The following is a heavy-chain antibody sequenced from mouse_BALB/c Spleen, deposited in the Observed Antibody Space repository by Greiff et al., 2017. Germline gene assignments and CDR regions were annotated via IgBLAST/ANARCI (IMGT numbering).Heavy chain of an antibody. D-gene: IGHD2-4*01. CDR2: ISSGGST. J-gene: IGHJ3*01. V-gene: IGHV5-6-5*01. Sequence: EVQLVESGGGLVKPGGSLKLSCAASGFTFSSYAMSWVRQTPEKRLEWVASISSGGSTYYPDSVKGRFTISRDNARNILYLQMSSLRSEDTAMYYCAPYDYDEGPFAYWGQGTLVTVSA. CDR3: APYDYDEGPFAY. CDR1: GFTFSSYA.